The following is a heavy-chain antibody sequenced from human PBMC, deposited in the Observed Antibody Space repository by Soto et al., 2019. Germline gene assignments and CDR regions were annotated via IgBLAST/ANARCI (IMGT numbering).Heavy chain of an antibody. D-gene: IGHD2-21*02. CDR2: ISYDGSNK. V-gene: IGHV3-30*18. J-gene: IGHJ4*02. CDR3: AKTLIVTAIEYFDY. Sequence: GGSLRLSCAASGFTFSSYAMHWVRQAPGKGLEWVAVISYDGSNKYYADSVKGRFTISRDNSKNTLYLQMNSLRAEDTAVYYCAKTLIVTAIEYFDYWGQGTLVTVSS. CDR1: GFTFSSYA.